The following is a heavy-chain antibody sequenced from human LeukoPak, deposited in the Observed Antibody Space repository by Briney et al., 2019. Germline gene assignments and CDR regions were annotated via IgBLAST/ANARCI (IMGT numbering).Heavy chain of an antibody. Sequence: ASVKVSCKASGYTLTSYGISWVRQAPGQGLEWTGWISAYNGNTNYAQKLQGRVTMTTDTSTSTAYMELRSLRSDDTAVYYCARGNNYDFWSGYYRFDPWGQGTLVTVSS. V-gene: IGHV1-18*01. D-gene: IGHD3-3*01. CDR1: GYTLTSYG. J-gene: IGHJ5*02. CDR3: ARGNNYDFWSGYYRFDP. CDR2: ISAYNGNT.